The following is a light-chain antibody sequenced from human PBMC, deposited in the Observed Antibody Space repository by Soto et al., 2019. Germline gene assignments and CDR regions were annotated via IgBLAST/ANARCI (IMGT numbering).Light chain of an antibody. J-gene: IGKJ4*01. Sequence: AIRMTQSPSSFSASTGDRVTITCRASQGISGYLGWYQQKPGKAPKLLIYAASTLHSGVPSRFSGSGSGTDFTLTISCLQSEDFATYYCQQYYSYPLGFGGGTKVEIK. V-gene: IGKV1-8*01. CDR3: QQYYSYPLG. CDR1: QGISGY. CDR2: AAS.